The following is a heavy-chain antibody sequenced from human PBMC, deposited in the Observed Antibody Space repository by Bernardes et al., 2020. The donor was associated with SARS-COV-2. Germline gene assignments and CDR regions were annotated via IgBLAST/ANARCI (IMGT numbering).Heavy chain of an antibody. CDR2: IYYSGST. Sequence: SETLSLTCTVSGGSISSSSYYWGWIRQPPGKGLEWIGSIYYSGSTYYNPSLKSRVTISVDTSKNQFSLKLSSVTAADTAVYYCARHALQIAGAVHIDYWGQGTLVTVSS. V-gene: IGHV4-39*01. CDR3: ARHALQIAGAVHIDY. J-gene: IGHJ4*02. CDR1: GGSISSSSYY. D-gene: IGHD3-10*01.